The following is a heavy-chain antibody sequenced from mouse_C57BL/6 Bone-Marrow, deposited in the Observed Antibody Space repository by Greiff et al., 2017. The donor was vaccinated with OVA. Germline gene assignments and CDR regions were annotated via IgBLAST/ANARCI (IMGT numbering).Heavy chain of an antibody. D-gene: IGHD1-1*01. CDR1: GFTFSDYG. Sequence: EVKLVESGGGLVQPGGSLKLSCAASGFTFSDYGMAWVRQAPRKGPEWVAFISNLAYSIYYADTVTGRFTISRENAKNTLYLEMSSLRSEDTAMYYCARHGDYGSSYAMDYWGQGTSVTVSS. J-gene: IGHJ4*01. CDR3: ARHGDYGSSYAMDY. CDR2: ISNLAYSI. V-gene: IGHV5-15*01.